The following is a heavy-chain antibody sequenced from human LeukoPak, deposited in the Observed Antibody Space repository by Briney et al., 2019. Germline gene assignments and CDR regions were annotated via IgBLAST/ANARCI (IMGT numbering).Heavy chain of an antibody. D-gene: IGHD1-1*01. CDR3: ARDLGTTGTTDPGDYYYYGMDV. V-gene: IGHV1-46*01. J-gene: IGHJ6*02. CDR1: GYTFTSYY. Sequence: ASVKVSCKASGYTFTSYYMHWVRQAPGQGLEWMGIINPSGGNTNYAQKLQGRVTMTTDTSTSTAYMELRSLRSDDTAVYYCARDLGTTGTTDPGDYYYYGMDVWGQGTTVTVSS. CDR2: INPSGGNT.